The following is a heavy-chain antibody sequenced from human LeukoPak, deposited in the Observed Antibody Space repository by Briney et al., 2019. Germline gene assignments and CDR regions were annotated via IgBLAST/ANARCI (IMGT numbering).Heavy chain of an antibody. CDR3: ARQLPGGEIDY. D-gene: IGHD3-10*01. J-gene: IGHJ4*02. CDR1: GDSISGYY. Sequence: SETLSLTCTVSGDSISGYYWNWIRQPAGKGLEWIGRIYTSGSTNCNPSLKSRITMSGDTSKDQFSLKLSSVTAADTAVYYCARQLPGGEIDYWGQGILVTVSS. V-gene: IGHV4-4*07. CDR2: IYTSGST.